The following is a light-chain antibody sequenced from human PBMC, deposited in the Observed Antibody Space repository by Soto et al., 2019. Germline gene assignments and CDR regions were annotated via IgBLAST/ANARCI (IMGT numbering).Light chain of an antibody. J-gene: IGLJ2*01. CDR1: SSNIGSNY. CDR2: RNN. Sequence: QLVLTQPPSASGTPGQRVTISCSGSSSNIGSNYVYWYQQLPGTAPKLLIYRNNQRPSGVPDRFSGSKSGTSASLAISGPRSEDEADYYCAAWDDRLSGPVFGGGTKLTVL. V-gene: IGLV1-47*01. CDR3: AAWDDRLSGPV.